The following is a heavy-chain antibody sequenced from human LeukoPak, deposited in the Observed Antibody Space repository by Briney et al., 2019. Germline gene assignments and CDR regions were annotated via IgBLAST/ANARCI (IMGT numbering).Heavy chain of an antibody. J-gene: IGHJ4*02. Sequence: GRSLRLSCAASGFTFSSYGMHWVRQAPGKGLEWVAVIWYDGSNKYYADSVKGRFTISRDNAENSLFLQMDSLKAEDTAVYYCARLPQSFVGASPFDFWGQGTLVTVSS. CDR3: ARLPQSFVGASPFDF. D-gene: IGHD3-16*01. V-gene: IGHV3-33*01. CDR1: GFTFSSYG. CDR2: IWYDGSNK.